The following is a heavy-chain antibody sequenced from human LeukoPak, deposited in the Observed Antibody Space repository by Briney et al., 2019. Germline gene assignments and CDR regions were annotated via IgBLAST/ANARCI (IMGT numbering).Heavy chain of an antibody. CDR1: GGSISSGSYY. V-gene: IGHV4-61*02. CDR3: AREGGAAGNHYYYYYMDV. CDR2: IYTSGST. D-gene: IGHD6-13*01. J-gene: IGHJ6*03. Sequence: PSETLSLTCTVSGGSISSGSYYWSWIRQPAGKGLEWIGRIYTSGSTNYNPSLKSRVTISVDTSKNQFSLKLSSVTAADTAVYYCAREGGAAGNHYYYYYMDVWGKGTTVTVSS.